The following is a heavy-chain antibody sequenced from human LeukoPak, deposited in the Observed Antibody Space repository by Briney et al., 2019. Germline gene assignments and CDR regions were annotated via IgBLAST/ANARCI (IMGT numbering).Heavy chain of an antibody. Sequence: SETLSLXCAVSGGSISSTSYYWGWIRQPPGKGQEWIGSIYYSGSTYYNPSLKSRLIISVDTSKNQFSLKLSSVTAADTAVYYCALASAGPTDYWGQGTLVTVSS. J-gene: IGHJ4*02. CDR2: IYYSGST. D-gene: IGHD6-13*01. V-gene: IGHV4-39*01. CDR3: ALASAGPTDY. CDR1: GGSISSTSYY.